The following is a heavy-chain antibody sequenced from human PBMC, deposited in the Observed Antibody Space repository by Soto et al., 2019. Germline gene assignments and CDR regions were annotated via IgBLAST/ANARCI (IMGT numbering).Heavy chain of an antibody. CDR2: IDSDDDK. CDR3: ARSRYYYDSSDYYGNTFDI. Sequence: GPTLVNPTQSLTVTCTFSGFALSTSGMCINWIRQPPGKALECLGIIDSDDDKYYSPSLKTRLTISKDTSKNQVVLTMTNMDPVDTATFYCARSRYYYDSSDYYGNTFDIWGQGTMVTVSS. J-gene: IGHJ3*02. CDR1: GFALSTSGMC. D-gene: IGHD3-22*01. V-gene: IGHV2-70*01.